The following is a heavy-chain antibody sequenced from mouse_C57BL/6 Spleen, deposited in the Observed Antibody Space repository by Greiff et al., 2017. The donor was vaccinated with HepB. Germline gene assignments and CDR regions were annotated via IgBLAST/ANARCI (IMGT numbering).Heavy chain of an antibody. J-gene: IGHJ2*01. CDR3: ARDERDYGSSYDFDY. D-gene: IGHD1-1*01. V-gene: IGHV5-4*01. CDR1: GFTFSSYA. Sequence: EVKVVESGGGLVKPGGSLKLSCAASGFTFSSYAMSWVRQTPEKRLEWVATISDGGSYTYYPDNVKGRFTISRDNAKNNLYLQMSHLKSEDTAMYYCARDERDYGSSYDFDYWGQGTTLTVSS. CDR2: ISDGGSYT.